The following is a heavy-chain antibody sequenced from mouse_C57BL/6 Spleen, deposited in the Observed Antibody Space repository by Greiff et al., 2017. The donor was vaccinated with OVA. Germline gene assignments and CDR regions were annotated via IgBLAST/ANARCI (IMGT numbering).Heavy chain of an antibody. CDR2: INPGSGGT. CDR1: GYAFTNYL. J-gene: IGHJ1*03. D-gene: IGHD2-10*01. CDR3: AREALRYFDV. V-gene: IGHV1-54*01. Sequence: VKLMESGAELVRPGTSVKVSCKASGYAFTNYLIEWVKQRPGQGLEWIGVINPGSGGTNYNEKFKGKATLTADKSSSTAYMQLSSLTSEDSAVYFCAREALRYFDVWGTGTTVTVSS.